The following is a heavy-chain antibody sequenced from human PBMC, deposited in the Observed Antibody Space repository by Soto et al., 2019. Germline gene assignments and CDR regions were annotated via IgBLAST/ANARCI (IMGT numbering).Heavy chain of an antibody. CDR2: ISSSSSYT. CDR1: GFTFSDYY. V-gene: IGHV3-11*06. J-gene: IGHJ4*02. D-gene: IGHD1-26*01. Sequence: PGGSLRLSCAASGFTFSDYYMSWIRQAPGKGLEWVSYISSSSSYTNYADSVKGRFTISRDNAKNSLYLQMNSLRAEDTAVYYCARVVGATRLDYWGQGTLVTVPS. CDR3: ARVVGATRLDY.